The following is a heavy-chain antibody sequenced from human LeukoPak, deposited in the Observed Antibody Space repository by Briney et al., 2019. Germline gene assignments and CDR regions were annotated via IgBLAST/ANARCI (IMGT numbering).Heavy chain of an antibody. V-gene: IGHV3-48*02. CDR2: ITASGTAM. D-gene: IGHD1-26*01. Sequence: GGSLRLSCAASGVTLSSYAMSWARQAPGKGLEWVSHITASGTAMFYADSVKGRFTISRDNAKNSLYLQMNSLRDEDTAVYYCASSGSYRFDYWGQGTLVTVSS. CDR3: ASSGSYRFDY. CDR1: GVTLSSYA. J-gene: IGHJ4*02.